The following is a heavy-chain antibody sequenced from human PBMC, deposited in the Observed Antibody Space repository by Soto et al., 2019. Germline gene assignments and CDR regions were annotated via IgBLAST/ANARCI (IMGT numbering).Heavy chain of an antibody. CDR1: GYRFTSYW. V-gene: IGHV5-10-1*01. J-gene: IGHJ6*02. CDR2: IDPSDSYT. D-gene: IGHD5-18*01. CDR3: ARTSMQSRGYSYGHGGMDV. Sequence: GESLKISCKGSGYRFTSYWSNWVRQMPGKGLEWMGRIDPSDSYTNYSPSFQGHVTISADKSISTAYLQWSSLKASDTAMYYCARTSMQSRGYSYGHGGMDVWGQGTTVTVSS.